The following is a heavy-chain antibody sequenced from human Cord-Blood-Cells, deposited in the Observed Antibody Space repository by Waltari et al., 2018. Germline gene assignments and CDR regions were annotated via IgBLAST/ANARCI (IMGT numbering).Heavy chain of an antibody. D-gene: IGHD6-13*01. CDR2: INPNSGGT. V-gene: IGHV1-2*02. J-gene: IGHJ4*02. Sequence: EWMGWINPNSGGTNYAQKFQGRVTMTRDTSISTAYMELSRLRSDDMAVYYCARAGGGPAAAGTIIVFDYWGQGTLVTVSS. CDR3: ARAGGGPAAAGTIIVFDY.